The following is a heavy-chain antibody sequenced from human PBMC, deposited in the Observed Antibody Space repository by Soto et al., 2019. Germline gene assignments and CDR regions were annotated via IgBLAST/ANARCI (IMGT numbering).Heavy chain of an antibody. V-gene: IGHV2-5*02. Sequence: QITLKESGPTLVKPTQTLTLTCTFSGFSLSTSGVGVGWIRQPPGKALEWLALIYWDDDKRYSPSLKSRLTITKDTSKTQVVLTMTNMDPVDTATYYCAQYDSGRRHNYYCGMDVWGQGTTVTVSS. CDR3: AQYDSGRRHNYYCGMDV. J-gene: IGHJ6*02. D-gene: IGHD3-10*01. CDR1: GFSLSTSGVG. CDR2: IYWDDDK.